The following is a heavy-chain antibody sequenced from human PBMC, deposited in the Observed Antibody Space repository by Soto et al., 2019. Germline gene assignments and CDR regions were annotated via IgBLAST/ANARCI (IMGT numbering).Heavy chain of an antibody. CDR3: ARHSRGGGCYLDYYYYGMDV. J-gene: IGHJ6*02. D-gene: IGHD2-15*01. Sequence: PSETLSLTCTVSGGSISSSSYYWGWIRQPPGKGLEWIGSIYYSGSTYYNPSLKSRVTISVDTSKNQFSLKLSSVTAADTAVYYCARHSRGGGCYLDYYYYGMDVWGQGTTVTVSS. CDR1: GGSISSSSYY. CDR2: IYYSGST. V-gene: IGHV4-39*01.